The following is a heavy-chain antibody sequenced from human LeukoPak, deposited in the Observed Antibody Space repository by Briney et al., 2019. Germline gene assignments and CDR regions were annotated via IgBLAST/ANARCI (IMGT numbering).Heavy chain of an antibody. V-gene: IGHV5-51*01. CDR3: ARHSLREVPRIADY. CDR2: IYPGDSDT. J-gene: IGHJ4*02. Sequence: GESLKISCKGSGYSFTSYWIGWVRPMPGKGLGWVGIIYPGDSDTRYSPSFQGQVTISADKSISTAYLQSSSLKASDTAMYYCARHSLREVPRIADYWGQGTLVTVSS. CDR1: GYSFTSYW. D-gene: IGHD3-16*02.